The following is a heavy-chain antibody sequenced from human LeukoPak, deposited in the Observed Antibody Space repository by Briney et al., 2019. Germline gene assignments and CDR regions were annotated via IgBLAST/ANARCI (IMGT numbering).Heavy chain of an antibody. CDR1: GFTFSSYG. Sequence: GGSLRLSCAASGFTFSSYGMHWVRQAPGKGLEWVAVIWYDGSNKYYADSVKGRFTISRDNSKNTLYLQMNSLRAEDTAVYYCARIRYSSGWYPFDYWGQGTLVTVSS. CDR2: IWYDGSNK. J-gene: IGHJ4*02. CDR3: ARIRYSSGWYPFDY. D-gene: IGHD6-19*01. V-gene: IGHV3-33*01.